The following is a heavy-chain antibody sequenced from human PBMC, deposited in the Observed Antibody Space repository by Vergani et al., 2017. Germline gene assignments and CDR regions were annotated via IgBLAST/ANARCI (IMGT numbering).Heavy chain of an antibody. D-gene: IGHD6-19*01. CDR2: IIPIFGTA. CDR1: GGTFSSYA. Sequence: VQLVQSGAEVKKPGESLKISCKASGGTFSSYAISWVRQAPGQGLEWMGRIIPIFGTANYAQKFQGRVTITADESTSTAYMELSSLRSEDTAVYYCARVLVQGVVHYYGMDVWGQGTTVTVSS. CDR3: ARVLVQGVVHYYGMDV. J-gene: IGHJ6*02. V-gene: IGHV1-69*18.